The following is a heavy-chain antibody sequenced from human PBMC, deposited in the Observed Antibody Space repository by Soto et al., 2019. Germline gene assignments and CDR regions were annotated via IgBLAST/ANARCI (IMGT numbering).Heavy chain of an antibody. CDR1: GFTFSSYA. CDR3: AQFTMPDRGVYYYSSRIDF. CDR2: ISYDGGNK. J-gene: IGHJ6*02. D-gene: IGHD1-26*01. Sequence: GGSLRLSCAASGFTFSSYAMHWVRQAPGKGLEWEVVISYDGGNKYYVDSVKGRFTISRDNSKNTMYLQMNSQRAEDTAVYYCAQFTMPDRGVYYYSSRIDFWGQGTTVTVSS. V-gene: IGHV3-30-3*01.